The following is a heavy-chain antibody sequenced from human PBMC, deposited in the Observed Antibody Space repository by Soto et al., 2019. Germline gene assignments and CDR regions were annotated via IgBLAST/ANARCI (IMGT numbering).Heavy chain of an antibody. CDR3: ARDQTYYDYIWGSYPESHFDY. CDR1: GFTFSSYG. V-gene: IGHV3-33*01. Sequence: GGSLRLSCAASGFTFSSYGMHWVRQAPGKGLEWVAVIWYDGSNKYYADSVKGRFTISRDNSKNTLYLQMNSLRAEDTAVYYCARDQTYYDYIWGSYPESHFDYWGQGTLVTVSS. CDR2: IWYDGSNK. J-gene: IGHJ4*02. D-gene: IGHD3-16*02.